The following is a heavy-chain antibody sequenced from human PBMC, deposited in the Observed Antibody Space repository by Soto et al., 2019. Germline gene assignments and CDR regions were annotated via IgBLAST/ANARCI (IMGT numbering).Heavy chain of an antibody. CDR3: ARAGFSTTGTKPRAFDI. CDR2: INPNSGGT. Sequence: ASVKVSCKASGYTFTGYYMHWVRQAPGQGLEWMGWINPNSGGTNYAQKFQGRVTMTRDTSISTAYMELSRLRSDDTAVYYCARAGFSTTGTKPRAFDIWGQGTMVTVSS. D-gene: IGHD1-1*01. V-gene: IGHV1-2*02. J-gene: IGHJ3*02. CDR1: GYTFTGYY.